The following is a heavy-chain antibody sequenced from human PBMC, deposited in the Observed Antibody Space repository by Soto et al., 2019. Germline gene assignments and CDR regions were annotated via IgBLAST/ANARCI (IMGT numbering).Heavy chain of an antibody. CDR2: INPNSGGT. J-gene: IGHJ4*02. V-gene: IGHV1-2*02. Sequence: VSVEVSCRASGYTFTDYYLHWVRPAPGQGLEWMGWINPNSGGTNYAQKFQGRVTMTGDPSISTAYMELSSLRSDDTAVYYCASVALSGWYTPFGYWSPGITGTVSP. D-gene: IGHD6-19*01. CDR3: ASVALSGWYTPFGY. CDR1: GYTFTDYY.